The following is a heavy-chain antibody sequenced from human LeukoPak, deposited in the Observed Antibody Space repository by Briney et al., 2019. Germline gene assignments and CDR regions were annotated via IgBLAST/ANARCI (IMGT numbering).Heavy chain of an antibody. D-gene: IGHD6-19*01. J-gene: IGHJ6*03. CDR3: ARDQLKRPTVAGMKANYYYYYYMDV. CDR1: GYTFSGYN. V-gene: IGHV1-2*02. CDR2: INPNSGGT. Sequence: ASVKVSCKASGYTFSGYNMHWVRQAPGQGLEWMGWINPNSGGTNYAQKFQGRVTMTRDTSISTAYMELSRLRSDDTAVYYCARDQLKRPTVAGMKANYYYYYYMDVWGKGTTVTVSS.